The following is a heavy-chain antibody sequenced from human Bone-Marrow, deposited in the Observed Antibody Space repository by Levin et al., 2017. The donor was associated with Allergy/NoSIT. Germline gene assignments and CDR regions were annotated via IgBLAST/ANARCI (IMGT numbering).Heavy chain of an antibody. CDR3: ARDLGSIRYYYGVDV. Sequence: GGSLRLSCAASGFTLRSNAMHWVRQAPGKGLDWVAVISYDGSNKYYADSVKGRFTISRDNSKNTLYLEMNSLRAEDTAVYYCARDLGSIRYYYGVDVWGQGTTVTVSS. J-gene: IGHJ6*02. D-gene: IGHD2/OR15-2a*01. V-gene: IGHV3-30*03. CDR2: ISYDGSNK. CDR1: GFTLRSNA.